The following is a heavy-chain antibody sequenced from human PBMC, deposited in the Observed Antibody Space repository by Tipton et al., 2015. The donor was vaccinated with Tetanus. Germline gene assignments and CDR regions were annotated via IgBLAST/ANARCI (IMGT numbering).Heavy chain of an antibody. CDR3: ARANNDYPKKGPFDY. CDR2: ISYTGRT. Sequence: TLSLTCIVSGGSMSGSGHYGAWVRQSPGKGLEWIGSISYTGRTYYSPSLKSRVTMSVDTSKNQFSLNLRSVITADTAVYYCARANNDYPKKGPFDYWGQGILVIVSS. CDR1: GGSMSGSGHY. V-gene: IGHV4-39*07. J-gene: IGHJ4*02. D-gene: IGHD5-12*01.